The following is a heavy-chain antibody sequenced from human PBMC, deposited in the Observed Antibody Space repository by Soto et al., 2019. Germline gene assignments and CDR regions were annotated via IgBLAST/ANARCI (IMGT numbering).Heavy chain of an antibody. J-gene: IGHJ4*02. D-gene: IGHD3-22*01. CDR2: IYDNGIT. CDR1: GRSITSYY. V-gene: IGHV4-59*12. CDR3: ARTYDSTGYAHEFDS. Sequence: QVVLQESGPGLVKPSETLSLTCSVSGRSITSYYWSWVRQPPGKGLEWIGYIYDNGITSQNPSLKSRVTMSADTSQNQFSLKLTSVTGADTAVYFCARTYDSTGYAHEFDSWGQGILVTVTS.